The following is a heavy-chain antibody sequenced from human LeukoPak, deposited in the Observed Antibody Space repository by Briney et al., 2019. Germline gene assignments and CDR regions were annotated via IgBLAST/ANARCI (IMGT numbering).Heavy chain of an antibody. J-gene: IGHJ4*02. CDR3: ARDKYCSDGNCDGGSKFDY. Sequence: GGSLRLSCAASGFTFSNYWMSWVRQAPGKGLEWVANIKEDGSEKNYVDSVKGRFTTSRDNAKSSVYLQMNSLRAEDTGVYYCARDKYCSDGNCDGGSKFDYWGQGTLVTVSS. CDR2: IKEDGSEK. V-gene: IGHV3-7*01. D-gene: IGHD2-15*01. CDR1: GFTFSNYW.